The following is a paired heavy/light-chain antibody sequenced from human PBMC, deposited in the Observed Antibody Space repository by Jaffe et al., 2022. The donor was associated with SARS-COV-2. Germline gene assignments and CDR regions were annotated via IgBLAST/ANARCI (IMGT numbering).Heavy chain of an antibody. D-gene: IGHD3-22*01. CDR2: ISWNSGST. CDR1: GFTFDDYA. V-gene: IGHV3-9*01. Sequence: EVQLVESGGGLVQPGRSLRLSCAASGFTFDDYAMHWVRQVPGKGLEWVSGISWNSGSTAYADSVKGRFTISRDNAKNSLYLQMNSLRAEDTALYYCAKGSYRYDNSGLELDYWGQGTLVTVSS. CDR3: AKGSYRYDNSGLELDY. J-gene: IGHJ4*02.
Light chain of an antibody. J-gene: IGLJ2*01. V-gene: IGLV2-14*03. CDR1: SSDVGGYNY. CDR2: GVS. CDR3: SSYTRSSTRL. Sequence: QSALTQPASVSGSPGQSITISCIGSSSDVGGYNYVSWYQQHPGKAPKLMIYGVSNRPSGVSNRFSGSKSGNTASLTISGLQAEDEADYYCSSYTRSSTRLFGGGTKLTVL.